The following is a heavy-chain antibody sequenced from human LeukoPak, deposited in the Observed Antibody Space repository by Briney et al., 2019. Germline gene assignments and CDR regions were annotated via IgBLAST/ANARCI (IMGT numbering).Heavy chain of an antibody. V-gene: IGHV4-38-2*02. J-gene: IGHJ6*03. CDR3: ARAYSVTTAYYYYYMDV. CDR2: IFHSGNT. CDR1: GYRISSGYY. Sequence: SETLSLTCSVSGYRISSGYYWGRMRQSPGKGLEWIGSIFHSGNTYYNPSLKSRVTILVDTSKNQISLKLSSVTAADTAVYYCARAYSVTTAYYYYYMDVWGKGTTVTVSS. D-gene: IGHD4-17*01.